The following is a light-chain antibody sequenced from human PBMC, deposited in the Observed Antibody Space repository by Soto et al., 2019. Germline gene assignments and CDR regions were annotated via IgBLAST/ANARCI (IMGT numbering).Light chain of an antibody. Sequence: EIVLTQSPGTLSLSPGERAPLSYRASQSVSSSYLAWYQQKPGQAPRLLIYGASSRATGIPDRFGGSGSGTDFTLTISRLEPEDFAVYYCQQYGSSPPFTFGQGTKVDIK. CDR1: QSVSSSY. V-gene: IGKV3-20*01. J-gene: IGKJ1*01. CDR3: QQYGSSPPFT. CDR2: GAS.